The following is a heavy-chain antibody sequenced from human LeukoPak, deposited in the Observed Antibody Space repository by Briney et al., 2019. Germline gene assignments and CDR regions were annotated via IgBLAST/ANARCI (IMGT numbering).Heavy chain of an antibody. J-gene: IGHJ4*02. Sequence: GGSLRLSCAASGFTFRSYTMSWVRQAPGGGLEWVSAISGSGENTNYADSVKGRFTMSRDNSRNMLYLQMNSLRDEDTAKYYCAKTVSGSYSYQGGDYWGQGTLVTVSS. CDR3: AKTVSGSYSYQGGDY. CDR1: GFTFRSYT. V-gene: IGHV3-23*01. D-gene: IGHD3-16*02. CDR2: ISGSGENT.